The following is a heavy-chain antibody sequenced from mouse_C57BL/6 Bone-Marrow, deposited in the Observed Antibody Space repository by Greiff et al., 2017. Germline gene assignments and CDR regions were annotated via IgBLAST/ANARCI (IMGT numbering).Heavy chain of an antibody. CDR3: ARGWLLRKYFDY. D-gene: IGHD2-3*01. CDR1: GYTFTGSW. V-gene: IGHV1-9*01. J-gene: IGHJ2*01. CDR2: LLPGSGST. Sequence: VQLQESGAELMKPGASVQLSCKATGYTFTGSWLEWVKQRPGHGLEWIGELLPGSGSTNYNEKFKGKATFTADTSSNTAYMQLSSLTTEDSAIFYGARGWLLRKYFDYWGQGTTLTVSS.